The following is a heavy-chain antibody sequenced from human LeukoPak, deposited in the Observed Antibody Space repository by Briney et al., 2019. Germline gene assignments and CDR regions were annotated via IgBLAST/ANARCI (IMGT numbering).Heavy chain of an antibody. J-gene: IGHJ4*02. D-gene: IGHD3-22*01. Sequence: GGSLRLSCAASGFTFSIHNMDWVRQAPGKGLEWISYINSGGDATHYADSVKGRFTISRDDAKNSLYLQMNSLRAEDTAVYYCARDAPKGRYDSSGYYQDYWGQGTLVTVSS. CDR3: ARDAPKGRYDSSGYYQDY. CDR2: INSGGDAT. V-gene: IGHV3-48*04. CDR1: GFTFSIHN.